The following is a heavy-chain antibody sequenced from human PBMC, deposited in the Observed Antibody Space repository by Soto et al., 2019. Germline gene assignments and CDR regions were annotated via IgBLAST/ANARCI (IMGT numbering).Heavy chain of an antibody. J-gene: IGHJ4*02. CDR2: INAGNGNT. CDR3: ARGDGYYYFDY. Sequence: QVQPVQSGAEVKKPGASVKVSCKASGYTFTSYAMHWVRQAPGQRLEWMGWINAGNGNTKYSQKCQGRVTITRDTSASTAYMELSSLRSEDTAVYYCARGDGYYYFDYWGQGTLVTVSS. D-gene: IGHD3-22*01. V-gene: IGHV1-3*01. CDR1: GYTFTSYA.